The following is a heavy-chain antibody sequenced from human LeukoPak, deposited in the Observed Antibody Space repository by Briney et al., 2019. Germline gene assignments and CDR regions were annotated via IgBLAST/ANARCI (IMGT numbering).Heavy chain of an antibody. D-gene: IGHD2-2*01. CDR3: ASRRSTLSCSSTSCSLGY. CDR1: GFTFSPYG. CDR2: VTNSGDST. V-gene: IGHV3-23*01. Sequence: GGSLRLSCAASGFTFSPYGMSWVRQAPGKGLEWVSVVTNSGDSTFYADSVKGRFFISRDNSKNTVLLQMNSLRAEDTAVYYCASRRSTLSCSSTSCSLGYWGQGTLVTVSS. J-gene: IGHJ4*02.